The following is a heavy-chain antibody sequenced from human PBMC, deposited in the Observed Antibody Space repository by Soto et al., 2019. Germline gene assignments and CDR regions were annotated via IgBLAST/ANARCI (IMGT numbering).Heavy chain of an antibody. D-gene: IGHD3-10*01. V-gene: IGHV1-69*13. Sequence: ASVKVSCKASGGTFSSYAISWVRQAPGQGLEWMGGIIPIFGTANYAQKFQGRVTITADESTSTAYMELSSLRSEDTAVYYCARGRRILWFGELLGWFDPWGQGTLVTVSS. J-gene: IGHJ5*02. CDR3: ARGRRILWFGELLGWFDP. CDR2: IIPIFGTA. CDR1: GGTFSSYA.